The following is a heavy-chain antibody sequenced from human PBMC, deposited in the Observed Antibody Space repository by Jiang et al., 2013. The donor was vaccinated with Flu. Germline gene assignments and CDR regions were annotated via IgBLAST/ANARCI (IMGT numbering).Heavy chain of an antibody. D-gene: IGHD5-24*01. V-gene: IGHV4-59*01. Sequence: GLVKPSETLSLTCTVSSGSISSYYWSWIRQPPGKGLEWIGYIYYSGSTNYNPSLKSRVTISVDTSKNQFSLKLSSVTAADTAVYYCARATRRDGYNYGGAFDYWGQGTLVTVSS. CDR2: IYYSGST. CDR3: ARATRRDGYNYGGAFDY. J-gene: IGHJ4*02. CDR1: SGSISSYY.